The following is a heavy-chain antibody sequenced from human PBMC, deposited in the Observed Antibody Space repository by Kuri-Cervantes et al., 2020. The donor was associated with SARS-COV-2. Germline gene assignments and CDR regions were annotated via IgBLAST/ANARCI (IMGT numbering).Heavy chain of an antibody. V-gene: IGHV3-30*03. CDR1: GFALGNHG. Sequence: GESLKISCAASGFALGNHGMHWVRQAPGKGLEWLAVISTDRTITHYADSVKGRFTISRDNSKSTLYLEMNSLRDEDTGVYYCARDVRYSGSYQCTSWGQGTVVTVSS. CDR3: ARDVRYSGSYQCTS. J-gene: IGHJ5*02. CDR2: ISTDRTIT. D-gene: IGHD1-26*01.